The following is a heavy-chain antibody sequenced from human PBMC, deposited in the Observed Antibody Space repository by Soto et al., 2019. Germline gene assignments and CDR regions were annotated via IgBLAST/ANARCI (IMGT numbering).Heavy chain of an antibody. Sequence: QVQLVQSGAEVKKPGSSVKVSCKASGGTFGSYAISWVRQAPGQGLEWMGGIIPVFDVAAHGQRFQGSLTISEDKSTTTVYMELSILRSEDTAVYYCARDPSLWSGSHTAVLYGMDVWGQGTTVTVSS. V-gene: IGHV1-69*17. J-gene: IGHJ6*02. CDR2: IIPVFDVA. D-gene: IGHD3-3*01. CDR1: GGTFGSYA. CDR3: ARDPSLWSGSHTAVLYGMDV.